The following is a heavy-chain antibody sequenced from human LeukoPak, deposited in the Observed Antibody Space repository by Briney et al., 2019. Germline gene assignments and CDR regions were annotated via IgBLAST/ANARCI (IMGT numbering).Heavy chain of an antibody. CDR3: ARGLYVNIVVVTEYYFDY. Sequence: PSETLSLTCTVSGGSISSGGYYWSWIRQHPGKGLEWIGYIYYSGSTYYNPSLKSRVTISVDTSKNQFSLKPSSVTAADTAVYYCARGLYVNIVVVTEYYFDYWGQGTLVTVSS. V-gene: IGHV4-31*03. D-gene: IGHD2-21*02. CDR1: GGSISSGGYY. J-gene: IGHJ4*02. CDR2: IYYSGST.